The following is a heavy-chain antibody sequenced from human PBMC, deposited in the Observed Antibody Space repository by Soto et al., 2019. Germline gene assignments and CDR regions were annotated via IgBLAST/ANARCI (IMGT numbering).Heavy chain of an antibody. V-gene: IGHV4-59*08. CDR2: IYYSGST. D-gene: IGHD1-7*01. CDR3: ARHISSGTNIAAIRSFDP. J-gene: IGHJ5*02. CDR1: GGSINSYY. Sequence: QVPLQESGPGLVKPSETLSLTCTVSGGSINSYYWSWIRQPPGKGLEWIGYIYYSGSTNYNPSLKSRINISADTSKHQFSLKLSSVTAADTAVYYCARHISSGTNIAAIRSFDPWGQGTLVTVSS.